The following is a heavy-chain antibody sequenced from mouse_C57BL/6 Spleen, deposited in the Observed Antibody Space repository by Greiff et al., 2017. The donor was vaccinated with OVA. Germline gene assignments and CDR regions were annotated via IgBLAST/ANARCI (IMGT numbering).Heavy chain of an antibody. CDR2: ISDGGSYT. CDR1: GFTFSSYA. J-gene: IGHJ3*01. Sequence: EVKLMESGGGLVKPGGSLKLSCAASGFTFSSYAMSWVRQTPEKRLEWVATISDGGSYTYYPDNVKGRFTISRDNAKNNRYLQMSQLKSEDTAMYYCARDQGTGGFAYWGQGTLVTVSA. CDR3: ARDQGTGGFAY. D-gene: IGHD3-2*02. V-gene: IGHV5-4*01.